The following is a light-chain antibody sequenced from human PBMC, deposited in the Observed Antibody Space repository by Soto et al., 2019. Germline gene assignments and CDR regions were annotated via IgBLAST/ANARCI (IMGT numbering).Light chain of an antibody. CDR1: QSVSYW. Sequence: DIRMTQSPSTLSASVGDRVTIACRASQSVSYWLAWLQLKPGKAPKVLIYKASSLRSGVPSRFSGSGSGTEFTLTISSLQPDDFATYYCQHYNSYPLTFGGGTEVEIK. V-gene: IGKV1-5*03. CDR2: KAS. J-gene: IGKJ4*01. CDR3: QHYNSYPLT.